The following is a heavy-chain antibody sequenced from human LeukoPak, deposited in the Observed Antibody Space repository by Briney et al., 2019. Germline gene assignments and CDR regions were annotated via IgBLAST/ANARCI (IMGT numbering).Heavy chain of an antibody. Sequence: GGSLRLSCGVSGFSVSNNYMTWVRQAPGKGLEWVSVIHKDGSTYYADSVKGRFTISRDNSKNTVYLQLNSLRAEDTAVYYCARDFAITGTTEFDPWGQGTLVTVSS. CDR1: GFSVSNNY. V-gene: IGHV3-53*01. CDR3: ARDFAITGTTEFDP. J-gene: IGHJ5*02. CDR2: IHKDGST. D-gene: IGHD1-7*01.